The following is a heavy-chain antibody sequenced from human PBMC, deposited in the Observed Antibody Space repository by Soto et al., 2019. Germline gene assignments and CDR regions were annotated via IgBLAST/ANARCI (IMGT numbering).Heavy chain of an antibody. Sequence: SLTCAVYGGSFSDYFWSWIRQPPGKGLEWIGEIYHSGTTHYTPSLKSRVTISVDTSKNQFSLRLSSVTAADTAVYYCARQPVSLNGKFFFYQHGMDVWGQGTTVTVSS. CDR1: GGSFSDYF. J-gene: IGHJ6*02. CDR2: IYHSGTT. V-gene: IGHV4-34*01. CDR3: ARQPVSLNGKFFFYQHGMDV. D-gene: IGHD2-8*01.